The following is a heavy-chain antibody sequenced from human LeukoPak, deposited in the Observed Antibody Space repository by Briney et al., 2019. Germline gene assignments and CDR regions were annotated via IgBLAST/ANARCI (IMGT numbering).Heavy chain of an antibody. J-gene: IGHJ4*02. CDR2: IYYSGST. V-gene: IGHV4-31*03. CDR3: ARDGLLLLWFGEPHYFDY. Sequence: SETLSLTCTVSGGSISSGGYYWSWIRQHPGKGLEWIGYIYYSGSTYYNPSLKSRVTISVDTSKNQFSLKLSSVTAADTAVYYCARDGLLLLWFGEPHYFDYWGQGTLVTVSS. D-gene: IGHD3-10*01. CDR1: GGSISSGGYY.